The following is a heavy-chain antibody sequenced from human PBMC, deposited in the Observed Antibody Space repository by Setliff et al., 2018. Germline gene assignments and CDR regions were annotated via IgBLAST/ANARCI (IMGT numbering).Heavy chain of an antibody. CDR2: IHPWGGSSEST. V-gene: IGHV4-59*08. CDR3: ARHEFVGGYYGSVTYRHFDY. J-gene: IGHJ4*02. D-gene: IGHD3-10*01. Sequence: SETLSLTCAVSGGPTIGYYWTWIRRAPGKGLEWIGYIHPWGGSSESTNYSPSLKSRVTISVDTSKNQFSLQVTSVTATDTAVYYCARHEFVGGYYGSVTYRHFDYWGQGILVTVSS. CDR1: GGPTIGYY.